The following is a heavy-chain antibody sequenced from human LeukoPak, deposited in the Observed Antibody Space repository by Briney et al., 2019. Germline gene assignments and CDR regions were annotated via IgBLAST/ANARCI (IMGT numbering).Heavy chain of an antibody. CDR3: TTVSGTSGGASHF. Sequence: GGSLRLSCVGSKFSFNNYWMNWVRQAPGKGLEWVANIKPDASEKSYVDSVKGRFTISRDNAENSLCLQMSSLRAEDTATYYCTTVSGTSGGASHFWGQGTLVTVSS. J-gene: IGHJ4*02. D-gene: IGHD6-25*01. V-gene: IGHV3-7*01. CDR2: IKPDASEK. CDR1: KFSFNNYW.